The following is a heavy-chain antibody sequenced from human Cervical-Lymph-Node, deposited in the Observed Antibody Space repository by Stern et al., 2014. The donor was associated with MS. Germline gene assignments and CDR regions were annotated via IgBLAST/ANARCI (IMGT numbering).Heavy chain of an antibody. CDR3: ARDTSSPERSDW. J-gene: IGHJ4*02. CDR2: ITNVGSA. CDR1: GFTVSRDY. D-gene: IGHD1-1*01. V-gene: IGHV3-53*01. Sequence: VKLVESGGGVIQPGGSLRLSCTASGFTVSRDYMTWVRQAPGKGLEWVSRITNVGSAFYPDSVKGRFAISRDDSKNTVYLHMASLRAEDTAMYYCARDTSSPERSDWWGQGTLVTVSS.